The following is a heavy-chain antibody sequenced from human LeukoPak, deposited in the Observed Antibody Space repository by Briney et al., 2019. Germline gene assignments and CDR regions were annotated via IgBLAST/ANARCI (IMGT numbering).Heavy chain of an antibody. D-gene: IGHD3-3*01. V-gene: IGHV3-48*03. Sequence: GGSLRLSCAASGFTFSNYEMDWVRQAPGKGLEWVSYISASGNTIYADSVRGRFTISRDNAKKSLYLQMNSLRGEDTAVYYCARGGSLGYLLNAFDIWGQGTMVTV. CDR1: GFTFSNYE. CDR2: ISASGNTI. J-gene: IGHJ3*02. CDR3: ARGGSLGYLLNAFDI.